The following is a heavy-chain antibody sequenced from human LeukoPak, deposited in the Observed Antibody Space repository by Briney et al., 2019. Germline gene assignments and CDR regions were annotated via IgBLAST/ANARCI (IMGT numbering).Heavy chain of an antibody. Sequence: GGSLRLSCAASGFIFSSYGMSWVRQAPGKGLEWVSAISGSGGSTYYADSVKGRFTISRDNSKSTLYIQMNSLRAEDTAVYYCARAKPKNMVRGLIMRRESRYYFDYWGQGTLVTVSS. D-gene: IGHD3-10*01. J-gene: IGHJ4*02. CDR1: GFIFSSYG. CDR2: ISGSGGST. CDR3: ARAKPKNMVRGLIMRRESRYYFDY. V-gene: IGHV3-23*01.